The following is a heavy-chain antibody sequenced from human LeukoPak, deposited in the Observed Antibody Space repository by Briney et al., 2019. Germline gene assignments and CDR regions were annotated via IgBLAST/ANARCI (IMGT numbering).Heavy chain of an antibody. J-gene: IGHJ4*02. Sequence: PGGSLRLSCAASGFTFSSYSMNWVRQAPGKGLEWVSSISSSSSYIYYADSVKGRFTISRDNAKNSLYLQMNGLRTDDTAVHYCARAIVGTENFDYWGQGTLVTVSS. CDR3: ARAIVGTENFDY. V-gene: IGHV3-21*01. D-gene: IGHD5-12*01. CDR1: GFTFSSYS. CDR2: ISSSSSYI.